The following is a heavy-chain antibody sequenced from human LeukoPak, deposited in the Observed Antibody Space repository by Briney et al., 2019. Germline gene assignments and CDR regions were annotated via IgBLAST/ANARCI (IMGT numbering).Heavy chain of an antibody. CDR3: ARDNGSGYDYEDAFDI. J-gene: IGHJ3*02. CDR1: GGSISSYY. CDR2: IYYSGST. D-gene: IGHD5-12*01. V-gene: IGHV4-59*01. Sequence: PSETLSLTCTVSGGSISSYYWSGIRQPPGKGLEWIGHIYYSGSTNYNPSLKSRVTISVDTSKNQFSLKLSSVTAADTAVYYCARDNGSGYDYEDAFDIWGQGTMVTVSS.